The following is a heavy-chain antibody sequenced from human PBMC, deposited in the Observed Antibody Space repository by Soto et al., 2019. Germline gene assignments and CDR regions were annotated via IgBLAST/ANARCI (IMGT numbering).Heavy chain of an antibody. Sequence: EVQLAESGGGLVKPGGSLRLSCAASGFTFHTYTMNWVRQAPGKGLEWVSPISSRSSYIYYADSVKGRFTISRDDARNSLYLQMSGLRVEDTAVYYCAREEVSRPNTYHGLDVWGQGTTVTVSS. CDR3: AREEVSRPNTYHGLDV. V-gene: IGHV3-21*01. CDR2: ISSRSSYI. CDR1: GFTFHTYT. J-gene: IGHJ6*02.